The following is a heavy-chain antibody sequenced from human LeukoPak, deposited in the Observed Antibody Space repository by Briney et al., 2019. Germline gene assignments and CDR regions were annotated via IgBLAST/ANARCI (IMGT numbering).Heavy chain of an antibody. J-gene: IGHJ4*02. CDR1: GFTFSSYA. V-gene: IGHV3-23*01. Sequence: GGSLRLSCAASGFTFSSYAMSWVRQAPGKGLEWVSGISGGGGSTYYADSVRGRFTMSRDNSKNTVYLQMNSLRADDTAVYYCASMYYYDSSGYAWDWGQGTLVTVSS. D-gene: IGHD3-22*01. CDR3: ASMYYYDSSGYAWD. CDR2: ISGGGGST.